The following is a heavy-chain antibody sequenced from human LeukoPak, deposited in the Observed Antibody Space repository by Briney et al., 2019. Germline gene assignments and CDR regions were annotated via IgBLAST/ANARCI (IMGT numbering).Heavy chain of an antibody. CDR2: INSDGSST. Sequence: GGSLRLSCAASRFTFSSYWMHWVRQAPGKGLVWVSRINSDGSSTTYADSVKGRFTISKDKAKNTLYLQMNSLRAEDTAVYYCARGSNDYGPNSFLSGPDYWGQGTLVTVSS. CDR1: RFTFSSYW. CDR3: ARGSNDYGPNSFLSGPDY. V-gene: IGHV3-74*01. D-gene: IGHD4-23*01. J-gene: IGHJ4*02.